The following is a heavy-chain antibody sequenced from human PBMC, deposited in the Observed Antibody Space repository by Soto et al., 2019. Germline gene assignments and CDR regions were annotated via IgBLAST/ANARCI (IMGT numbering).Heavy chain of an antibody. D-gene: IGHD3-16*01. Sequence: EVQLVESGGGLVQPGGSLRLSCAASGFTFSDHYMDWVRQAPGKGLEWVGRSKNKADSYTTEYAASVKGRFTISRDGSKNSLFLQMNRLKTEDTGVYYCTVWGFGNDFGAAWGQGILVTVSS. CDR1: GFTFSDHY. CDR3: TVWGFGNDFGAA. CDR2: SKNKADSYTT. J-gene: IGHJ4*02. V-gene: IGHV3-72*01.